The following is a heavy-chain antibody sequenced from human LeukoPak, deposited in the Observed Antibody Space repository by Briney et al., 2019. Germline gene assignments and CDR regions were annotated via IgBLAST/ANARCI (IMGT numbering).Heavy chain of an antibody. D-gene: IGHD6-13*01. Sequence: SETLSLTCAVYGGSFSGYYWSWIRQPPRKGLEWIGEINHSGSTNYNPSLKSRVTISVDTSKNQFSLKLSSVTAADTAVYYCARRGGSSWYRIHYWGQGTLVTVSS. V-gene: IGHV4-34*01. CDR2: INHSGST. CDR3: ARRGGSSWYRIHY. J-gene: IGHJ4*02. CDR1: GGSFSGYY.